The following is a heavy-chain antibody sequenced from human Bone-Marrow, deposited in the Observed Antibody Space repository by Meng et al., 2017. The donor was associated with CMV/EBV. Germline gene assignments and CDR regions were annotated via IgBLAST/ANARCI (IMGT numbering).Heavy chain of an antibody. D-gene: IGHD5-24*01. CDR2: IIPIFGTA. CDR1: GGTFSSYA. Sequence: SVKVSCKASGGTFSSYAISWVRQAPGQGLEWMGGIIPIFGTANYAQKFQGRVTITTDESTSTAYMELSSLRSEDTAVYYCARDVLGRWEERGFDYWGQGTRVTVSS. J-gene: IGHJ4*02. V-gene: IGHV1-69*05. CDR3: ARDVLGRWEERGFDY.